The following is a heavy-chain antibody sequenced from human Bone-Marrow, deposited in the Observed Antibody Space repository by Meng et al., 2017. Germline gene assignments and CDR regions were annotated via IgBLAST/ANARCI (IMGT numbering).Heavy chain of an antibody. CDR1: GYTLTELS. CDR2: FDPEDGET. J-gene: IGHJ4*02. CDR3: ATPDSSSGEYYFDY. Sequence: ASAKVSCKVSGYTLTELSMHWVRQAPGKGLEWMGGFDPEDGETIYAQKFQGRVTMTEDTSTDTAYMELSSLRSEDTAVYYCATPDSSSGEYYFDYWGQGTLVTVSS. D-gene: IGHD6-13*01. V-gene: IGHV1-24*01.